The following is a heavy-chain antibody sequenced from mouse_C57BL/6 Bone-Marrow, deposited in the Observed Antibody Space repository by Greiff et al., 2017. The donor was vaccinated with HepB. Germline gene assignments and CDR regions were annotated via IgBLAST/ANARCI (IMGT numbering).Heavy chain of an antibody. CDR2: ISYDGSN. D-gene: IGHD2-1*01. Sequence: EVQLVESGPGLVKPSQSLSLTCSVTGYSITSGYYWNWIRQFPGNKLEWMGYISYDGSNNYNPTLKNRTSITRDTSKNQFFLTLNSVTTEDTATYYCARYGNYGYWGQGTTLTVSS. CDR3: ARYGNYGY. CDR1: GYSITSGYY. J-gene: IGHJ2*01. V-gene: IGHV3-6*01.